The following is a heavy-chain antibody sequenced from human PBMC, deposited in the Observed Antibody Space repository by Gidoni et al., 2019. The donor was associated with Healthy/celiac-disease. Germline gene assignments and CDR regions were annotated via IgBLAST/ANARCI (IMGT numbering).Heavy chain of an antibody. J-gene: IGHJ6*02. CDR2: IYHSGST. V-gene: IGHV4-38-2*02. D-gene: IGHD2-21*01. CDR3: ARGIPISVYYGMDV. CDR1: GYSISSGYY. Sequence: QVQLQESGPGLVKPSETLSLTCTVSGYSISSGYYWGWIRQPPGKGLEWIGSIYHSGSTYYNPSLKSRVTISVDTSKNQFSLKLSSVTAADTAVYYCARGIPISVYYGMDVWGQGTTVTVSS.